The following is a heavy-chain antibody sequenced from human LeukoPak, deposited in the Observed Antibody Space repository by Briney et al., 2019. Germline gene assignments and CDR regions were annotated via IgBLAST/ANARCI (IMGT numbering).Heavy chain of an antibody. CDR2: IYTSGST. CDR3: ARQATIVGANDGWFDP. J-gene: IGHJ5*02. Sequence: SETLSLTCTVSGGSISSGSYYWSWIRQPAGKGLEWIGRIYTSGSTNYNPSLKSRVSISVDPSNNQFSLNLTSVTATDTAVYFCARQATIVGANDGWFDPWGQGALVTVSS. V-gene: IGHV4-61*02. D-gene: IGHD1-26*01. CDR1: GGSISSGSYY.